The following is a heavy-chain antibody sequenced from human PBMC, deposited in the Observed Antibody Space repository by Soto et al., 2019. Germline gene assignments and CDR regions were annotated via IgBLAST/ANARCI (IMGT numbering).Heavy chain of an antibody. CDR3: ARDRGVVVTATRRHFDY. CDR1: GYTFTSYG. J-gene: IGHJ4*02. D-gene: IGHD2-21*02. Sequence: ASVKVYCKASGYTFTSYGISWVRQAPGQGLEWMGWISAYNGNTNYAQKLQGRVTMTTDTSTSTAYMELRSLRSDDTAVYYCARDRGVVVTATRRHFDYWGQGTLVTVSS. V-gene: IGHV1-18*04. CDR2: ISAYNGNT.